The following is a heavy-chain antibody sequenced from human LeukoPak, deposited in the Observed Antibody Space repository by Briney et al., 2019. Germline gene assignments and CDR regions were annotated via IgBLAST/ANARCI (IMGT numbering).Heavy chain of an antibody. CDR2: IYYSGST. CDR3: ARKVVVAARKVDWFDP. CDR1: GGSISSYY. D-gene: IGHD2-15*01. Sequence: PSETLSLTCTVSGGSISSYYWSWIRQPPGKGLEWIGYIYYSGSTNYNPSLKSRVTISVDTSKNQFSLKLSSVTAADTAVYYCARKVVVAARKVDWFDPWGQGTLVTVSS. J-gene: IGHJ5*02. V-gene: IGHV4-59*01.